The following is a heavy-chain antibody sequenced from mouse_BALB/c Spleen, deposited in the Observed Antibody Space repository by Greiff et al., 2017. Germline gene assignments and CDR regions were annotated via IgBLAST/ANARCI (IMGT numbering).Heavy chain of an antibody. CDR1: GYTFRSYW. CDR2: ILPGSGST. V-gene: IGHV1-9*01. CDR3: ARYGDYGRGAMDY. Sequence: QVQLQQPGAELMKPGASVKISCKATGYTFRSYWIEWVKQRPGHGLEWIGEILPGSGSTNYNEMFKGKATFTADTSSNTDYMQLRSLSSEDSDVCYCARYGDYGRGAMDYWGQGTSVTVSS. J-gene: IGHJ4*01. D-gene: IGHD2-13*01.